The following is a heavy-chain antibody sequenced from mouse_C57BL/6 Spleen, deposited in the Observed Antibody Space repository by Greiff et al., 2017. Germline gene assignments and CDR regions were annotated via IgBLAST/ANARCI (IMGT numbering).Heavy chain of an antibody. Sequence: VQLKQSGPGLVKPSQSLSLTCSVTGYSITSGYYWNWIRQFPGKKLEWMGYISYDGSNNYKPSLKNRISITRDTSKNQFFLKLNSVTTEDTATYYCARDYYGSSRGYWGQGTTLTVSS. J-gene: IGHJ2*01. D-gene: IGHD1-1*01. CDR3: ARDYYGSSRGY. CDR1: GYSITSGYY. CDR2: ISYDGSN. V-gene: IGHV3-6*01.